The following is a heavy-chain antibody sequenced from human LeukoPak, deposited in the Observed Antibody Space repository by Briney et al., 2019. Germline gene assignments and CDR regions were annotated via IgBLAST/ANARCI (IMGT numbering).Heavy chain of an antibody. Sequence: GGSLRLSCAASGFTFITYCMHWVRQAPGKGLVWVSGIKPDVTTTNYADSVKGRFTISRDNARNTLFLQMNSLRAEDTAVYYCARSRFCTFGCCFSDFWGQGILVTVSS. CDR3: ARSRFCTFGCCFSDF. CDR2: IKPDVTTT. V-gene: IGHV3-74*01. J-gene: IGHJ4*02. D-gene: IGHD2-8*01. CDR1: GFTFITYC.